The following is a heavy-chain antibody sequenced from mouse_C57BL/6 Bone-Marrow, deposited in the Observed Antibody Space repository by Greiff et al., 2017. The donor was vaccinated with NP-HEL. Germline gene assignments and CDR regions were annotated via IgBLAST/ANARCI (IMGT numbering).Heavy chain of an antibody. V-gene: IGHV5-6*02. J-gene: IGHJ4*01. CDR1: GFTFSSYG. Sequence: DVKLVESGGDLVKPGGSLKLSCAASGFTFSSYGMSWVRQTPDKRLEWVATISSGGSYPYYPDSVKGRFTISRDNAKNTLYLQMSSLKSEDTAMYYCARHGITTVVAPYYAMDYWGQGTSVTVSS. CDR3: ARHGITTVVAPYYAMDY. D-gene: IGHD1-1*01. CDR2: ISSGGSYP.